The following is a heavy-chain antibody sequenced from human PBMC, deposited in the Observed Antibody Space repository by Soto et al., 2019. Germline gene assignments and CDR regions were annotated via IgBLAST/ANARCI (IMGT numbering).Heavy chain of an antibody. Sequence: KPSETLSLTCSVSGGSINSSSYFWGGLRQPPVKGLEWIGSIYYSGRTYYNPSLRSRVTIYVDTSKNQFSLKLSSVTAAATPGFYCARDYSSGSRNGFDPWGQGTLVTVSS. CDR1: GGSINSSSYF. CDR3: ARDYSSGSRNGFDP. V-gene: IGHV4-39*02. D-gene: IGHD6-19*01. CDR2: IYYSGRT. J-gene: IGHJ5*02.